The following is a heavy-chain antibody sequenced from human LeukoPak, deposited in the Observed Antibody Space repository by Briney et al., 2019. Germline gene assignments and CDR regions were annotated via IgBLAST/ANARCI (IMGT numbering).Heavy chain of an antibody. D-gene: IGHD3-16*01. CDR3: ARNGGPPRTYYYGMDV. CDR1: GGSISSYY. Sequence: SETLSLTCTVSGGSISSYYWSWIRQPPGKGLEWIGYIYSSGTISGTTNYNPSLKSRVTISVDTSKNQFSLKLSSVTAADTAVYYCARNGGPPRTYYYGMDVWGRGTTVTVSS. V-gene: IGHV4-4*09. J-gene: IGHJ6*02. CDR2: IYSSGTISGTT.